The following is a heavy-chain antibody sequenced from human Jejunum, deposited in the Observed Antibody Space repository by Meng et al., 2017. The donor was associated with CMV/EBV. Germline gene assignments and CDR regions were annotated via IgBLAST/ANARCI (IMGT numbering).Heavy chain of an antibody. J-gene: IGHJ4*02. V-gene: IGHV3-33*01. CDR2: IWYDGSNK. Sequence: SCAASGFTFSNYGMHWVRQAPGKGLEWVAVIWYDGSNKYYADSVKGRFTISRDNSKNTLYLQMSGLRGEDTAVYYCARWGVDNQHGDYWGQGTLVTVSS. D-gene: IGHD1-14*01. CDR1: GFTFSNYG. CDR3: ARWGVDNQHGDY.